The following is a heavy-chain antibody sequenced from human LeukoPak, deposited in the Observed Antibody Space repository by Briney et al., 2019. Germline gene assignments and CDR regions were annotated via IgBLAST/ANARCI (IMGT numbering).Heavy chain of an antibody. Sequence: GGSLRLSCAASGFTFSSYSMNWVRQAPGKGLEWVSSISSSSSYIYYADSVKGRFTISRDNSKNTLYLQMNSLRAEDTAVYYCARESGYTFDYWGQGTLVTVSS. CDR3: ARESGYTFDY. D-gene: IGHD3-3*01. J-gene: IGHJ4*02. CDR1: GFTFSSYS. V-gene: IGHV3-21*01. CDR2: ISSSSSYI.